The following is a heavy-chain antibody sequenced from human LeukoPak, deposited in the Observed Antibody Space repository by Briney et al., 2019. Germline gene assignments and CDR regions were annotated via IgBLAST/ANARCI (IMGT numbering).Heavy chain of an antibody. CDR2: ISHSGST. D-gene: IGHD3-22*01. J-gene: IGHJ4*02. Sequence: SETPSLTCAVSGDSISSGDDSWSWIRQPPGKGLEWIGYISHSGSTFYNPSLKSRVAISVDRSKNQFSLKLSSVTAADTALYYCATGHSSGYYSYWGRGTLVTVSS. V-gene: IGHV4-30-2*01. CDR1: GDSISSGDDS. CDR3: ATGHSSGYYSY.